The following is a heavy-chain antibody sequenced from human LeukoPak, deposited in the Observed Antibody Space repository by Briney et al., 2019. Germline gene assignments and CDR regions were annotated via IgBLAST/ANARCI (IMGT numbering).Heavy chain of an antibody. CDR3: ARPPVPAASDYFQH. CDR1: GFTFSSYA. CDR2: ISYDGSNK. Sequence: GGSLRLSCAASGFTFSSYAMHWVRQAPGKGLEWVAVISYDGSNKYYADSVKGRFTISRDNSKNTLYLQMNSLRAEDTAVYYCARPPVPAASDYFQHWGQGTLVADSS. D-gene: IGHD2-2*01. J-gene: IGHJ1*01. V-gene: IGHV3-30*01.